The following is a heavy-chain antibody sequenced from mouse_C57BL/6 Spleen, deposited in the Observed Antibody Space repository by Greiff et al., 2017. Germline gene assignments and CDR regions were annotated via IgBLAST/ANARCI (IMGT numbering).Heavy chain of an antibody. V-gene: IGHV1-82*01. CDR2: IYPGDGDT. CDR1: GYAFSSSW. D-gene: IGHD2-3*01. CDR3: ARWLLPYYAMGY. Sequence: QVQLQQSGPELVKPGASVKISCKASGYAFSSSWMNWVKQRPGKGLEWIGRIYPGDGDTNYNGKFKGKATLTADKSSSTAYMQLSSLTSEDSAVYFCARWLLPYYAMGYWGQGTSVTVSS. J-gene: IGHJ4*01.